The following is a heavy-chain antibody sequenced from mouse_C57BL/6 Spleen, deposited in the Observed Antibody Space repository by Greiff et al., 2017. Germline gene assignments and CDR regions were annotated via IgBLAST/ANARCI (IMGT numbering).Heavy chain of an antibody. CDR2: ISSGGSYT. V-gene: IGHV5-6*01. CDR1: GFTFSSYG. J-gene: IGHJ2*01. Sequence: EVMLVESGGDLVKPGGSLKLSCAASGFTFSSYGMSWVRQTPDKRLEWVATISSGGSYTYYPDSVKGRFTISRDNAKNTLYLQMSSLKSEDTAMYCCARQRGYVDYWGQGTTLTVSS. CDR3: ARQRGYVDY.